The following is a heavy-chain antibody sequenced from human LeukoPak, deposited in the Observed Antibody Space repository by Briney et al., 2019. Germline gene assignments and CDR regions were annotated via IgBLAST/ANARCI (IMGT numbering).Heavy chain of an antibody. Sequence: SQTLSLTCTVSGGSISSGDYYWSWIRQHPGKGLEWIGYIYYSGSTYYNPSLKSRVTISVDTSKNQFSLKLSSVTAADTAVYYCAREPGYSSSWYRYFQHWGQGTLVTVSS. V-gene: IGHV4-31*03. CDR3: AREPGYSSSWYRYFQH. CDR1: GGSISSGDYY. J-gene: IGHJ1*01. D-gene: IGHD6-13*01. CDR2: IYYSGST.